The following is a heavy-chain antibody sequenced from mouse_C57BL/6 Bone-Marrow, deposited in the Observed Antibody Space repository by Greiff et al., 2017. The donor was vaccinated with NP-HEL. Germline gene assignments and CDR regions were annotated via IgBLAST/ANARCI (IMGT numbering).Heavy chain of an antibody. D-gene: IGHD1-1*01. J-gene: IGHJ2*01. V-gene: IGHV5-17*01. CDR2: ISSGSSTI. CDR1: GFTFSDYG. CDR3: ARPNITTVVAYYFDY. Sequence: DVKLVESGGGLVKPGGSLKLSCAASGFTFSDYGMHWVRQAPEKGLEWVAYISSGSSTIYYADTVKGRFTISRDNAKNTLFLQMTSLRSEDTAMYYCARPNITTVVAYYFDYWGQGTTLTVSS.